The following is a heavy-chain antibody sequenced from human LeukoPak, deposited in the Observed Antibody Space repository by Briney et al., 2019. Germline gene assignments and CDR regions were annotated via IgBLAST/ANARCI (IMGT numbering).Heavy chain of an antibody. J-gene: IGHJ4*02. Sequence: SETLSLTCSFSGGSIRGGGYYWGWVRQPPGKGLEWIASLYSNGNTFYNPSLKSRVTISGESSKSQFSLKLRTVTAADTAVYFCAGLVGRYSSGLYYYYFDYWGQGTLVTVSS. V-gene: IGHV4-39*01. D-gene: IGHD3-22*01. CDR3: AGLVGRYSSGLYYYYFDY. CDR1: GGSIRGGGYY. CDR2: LYSNGNT.